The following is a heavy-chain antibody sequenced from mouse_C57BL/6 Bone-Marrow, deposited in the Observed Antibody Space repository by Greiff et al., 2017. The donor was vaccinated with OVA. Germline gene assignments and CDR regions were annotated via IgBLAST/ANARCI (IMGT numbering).Heavy chain of an antibody. D-gene: IGHD1-1*01. Sequence: EVKLQESGPELVKPGASVKIPCKASGYTFTDYNMDWVKQSHGKSLEWIGDINPNNGGTIYNQKFKGKATLTVDKSSSTAYMELRSLTSEDTAVYYCARITTVVATRYFDVWGTGTTVTVSS. V-gene: IGHV1-18*01. CDR3: ARITTVVATRYFDV. CDR2: INPNNGGT. CDR1: GYTFTDYN. J-gene: IGHJ1*03.